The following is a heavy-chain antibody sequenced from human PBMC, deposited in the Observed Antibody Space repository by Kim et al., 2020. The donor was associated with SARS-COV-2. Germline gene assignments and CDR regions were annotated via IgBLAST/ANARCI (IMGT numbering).Heavy chain of an antibody. CDR2: ISAYNGNT. J-gene: IGHJ6*02. D-gene: IGHD6-6*01. Sequence: ASVKVSCKASGYTFTSYGISWVRQAPGQGLEWMGWISAYNGNTNYAQKLQGRVTITTDTSTSTAYMELRSLRSDDTAVYYCARVLSIALRNYYYYGMDVWGQGTTVTVSS. CDR1: GYTFTSYG. CDR3: ARVLSIALRNYYYYGMDV. V-gene: IGHV1-18*04.